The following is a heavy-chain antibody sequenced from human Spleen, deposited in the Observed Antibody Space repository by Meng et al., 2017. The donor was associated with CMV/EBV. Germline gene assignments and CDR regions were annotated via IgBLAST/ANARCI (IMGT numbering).Heavy chain of an antibody. D-gene: IGHD3-22*01. V-gene: IGHV1-18*01. CDR2: ISAYNGNT. Sequence: SGYTFTSYGIGWVRQAPGQGLEWMGWISAYNGNTNYAQKLQGRVTMTTDTSTSTAYMELRSLRSDDTAVYYCARVPLYYYDSSGYYDYWGQGTLVTVSS. CDR3: ARVPLYYYDSSGYYDY. J-gene: IGHJ4*02. CDR1: GYTFTSYG.